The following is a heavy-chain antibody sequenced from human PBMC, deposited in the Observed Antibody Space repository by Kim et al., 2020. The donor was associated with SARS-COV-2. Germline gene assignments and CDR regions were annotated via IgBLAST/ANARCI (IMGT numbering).Heavy chain of an antibody. J-gene: IGHJ4*02. CDR2: IKSKTDGGTT. V-gene: IGHV3-15*01. CDR3: TPNNGFGELSVY. Sequence: GGSLRLSCAASGFTFSNAWMSWVRQAPGKGLEWVGRIKSKTDGGTTDYAAPVKGRFTISRDDSKNTLYLQMNSLKTEDTAVYYCTPNNGFGELSVYWGQGTLVTVSS. CDR1: GFTFSNAW. D-gene: IGHD3-10*01.